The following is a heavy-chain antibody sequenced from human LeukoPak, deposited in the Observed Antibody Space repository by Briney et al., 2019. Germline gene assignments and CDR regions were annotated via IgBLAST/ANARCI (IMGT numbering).Heavy chain of an antibody. D-gene: IGHD2-2*01. CDR1: GFTFSSYW. CDR3: AKGRDIVVVPAANWFDP. CDR2: ISGNSGTT. J-gene: IGHJ5*02. Sequence: GGSLRLSCAASGFTFSSYWMSWVRQAPGKGLEWVSGISGNSGTTYYADSVKGRFTISRDNSKNTLYLQMNSLRAEDTAVYYCAKGRDIVVVPAANWFDPWGQGTLVTVSS. V-gene: IGHV3-23*01.